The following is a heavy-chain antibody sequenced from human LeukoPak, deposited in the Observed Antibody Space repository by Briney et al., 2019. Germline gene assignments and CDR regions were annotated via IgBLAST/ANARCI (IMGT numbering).Heavy chain of an antibody. V-gene: IGHV1-69*13. CDR1: GGTFSSYA. Sequence: SVKVSCKASGGTFSSYAISWVRQAPGQGLEWMGGIIPIFGTANYAQKFQGRVTITAGESTSTAYMELSSLGSEDTAVYYCATDSRNIVVVPAAMTPYYYYGMDVWGKGTTVTVSS. J-gene: IGHJ6*04. CDR3: ATDSRNIVVVPAAMTPYYYYGMDV. D-gene: IGHD2-2*01. CDR2: IIPIFGTA.